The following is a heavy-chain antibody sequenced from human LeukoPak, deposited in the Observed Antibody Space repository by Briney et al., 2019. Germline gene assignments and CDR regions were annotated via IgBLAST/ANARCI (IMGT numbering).Heavy chain of an antibody. CDR2: ISAYNGNT. J-gene: IGHJ4*02. Sequence: GASVKVSCKASGYTFTSYGISWVRQAPGQGLEWMGWISAYNGNTNYAQTLQGRATMTTDTAKSTAYMELRSLRSDDTAVYYCARRTGPPVYCSSTSCSHFDYWGQGTLVTVSS. D-gene: IGHD2-2*01. CDR3: ARRTGPPVYCSSTSCSHFDY. V-gene: IGHV1-18*01. CDR1: GYTFTSYG.